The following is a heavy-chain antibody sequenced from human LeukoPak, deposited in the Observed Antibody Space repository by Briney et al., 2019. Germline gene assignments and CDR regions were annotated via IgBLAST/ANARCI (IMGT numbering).Heavy chain of an antibody. D-gene: IGHD3-22*01. V-gene: IGHV4-39*07. Sequence: SETLSLTCTVSGGSISSSNYYWGWIRQPPGEGLEWIGSIYYTGSTYYNPSLKSRITISVDTSKNQFSLKLSSLTAADTAVYYCARQSLSYDSSGYYFPSWGQGALVTVSS. CDR2: IYYTGST. CDR1: GGSISSSNYY. J-gene: IGHJ5*02. CDR3: ARQSLSYDSSGYYFPS.